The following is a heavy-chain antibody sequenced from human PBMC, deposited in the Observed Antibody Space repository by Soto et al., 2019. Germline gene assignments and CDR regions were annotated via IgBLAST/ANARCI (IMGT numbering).Heavy chain of an antibody. J-gene: IGHJ6*02. CDR3: ALRFGTA. Sequence: QVQLQESGPGQVKPSQTLSLTCTVSGASISSGDYYWTWIRQPPGKGLEWIGYIYYSGTTYHNPSLKSRVSISLDTSKNRFSLKLTSVTAADTGVYYCALRFGTAWGQGTTVSVSS. CDR1: GASISSGDYY. D-gene: IGHD5-12*01. CDR2: IYYSGTT. V-gene: IGHV4-30-4*01.